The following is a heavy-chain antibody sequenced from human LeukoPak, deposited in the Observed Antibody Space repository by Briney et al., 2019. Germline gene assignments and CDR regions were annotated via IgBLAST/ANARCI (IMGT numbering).Heavy chain of an antibody. D-gene: IGHD2-15*01. Sequence: GGTLRLSCSASGFTFTTYGMNWVRQAPGKGLEWVSGIGGSGTRTYHADSVKGRFTISRDGSKNTLYLQMNSLRAEDAAVYYCAKAPVTTCSGAYCYPFDYWGQGTLVTVSS. V-gene: IGHV3-23*01. CDR1: GFTFTTYG. CDR2: IGGSGTRT. CDR3: AKAPVTTCSGAYCYPFDY. J-gene: IGHJ4*02.